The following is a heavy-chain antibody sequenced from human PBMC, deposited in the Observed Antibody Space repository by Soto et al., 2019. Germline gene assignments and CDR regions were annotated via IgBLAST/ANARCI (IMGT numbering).Heavy chain of an antibody. CDR3: ASYSNSFTPVNY. CDR2: ISYDGSNK. Sequence: ESGGGVVQPGRSLRLSCAASGFTFSSYAMHWVRQAPGKGLEWVAVISYDGSNKYYADSVKGRFTISRDNSKNTLYLQMNSLRAEDTAVYYCASYSNSFTPVNYWGQGTLVTVSS. J-gene: IGHJ4*02. V-gene: IGHV3-30-3*01. D-gene: IGHD4-4*01. CDR1: GFTFSSYA.